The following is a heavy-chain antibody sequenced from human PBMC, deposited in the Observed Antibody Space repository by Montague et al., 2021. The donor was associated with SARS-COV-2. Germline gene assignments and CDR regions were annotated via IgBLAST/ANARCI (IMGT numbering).Heavy chain of an antibody. CDR2: IYYSGTT. J-gene: IGHJ4*02. Sequence: SETLSLTCSVSSGSIISSGYYWGWIRQPPGKELEWIGNIYYSGTTYHNPSLQSRGTISVDTSKNHLSLRLSSVTAADTAVHFCARGMIRGVTTPFDYWGQGSQVTVSS. CDR1: SGSIISSGYY. V-gene: IGHV4-39*02. CDR3: ARGMIRGVTTPFDY. D-gene: IGHD3-10*01.